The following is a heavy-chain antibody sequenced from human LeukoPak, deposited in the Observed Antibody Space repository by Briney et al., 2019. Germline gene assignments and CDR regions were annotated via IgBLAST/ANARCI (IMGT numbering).Heavy chain of an antibody. CDR1: GFSFSYYW. D-gene: IGHD5-24*01. V-gene: IGHV3-21*01. CDR2: ISSSTSYI. CDR3: ARDVEMATKDAFDI. Sequence: PGGSLRLSCVASGFSFSYYWMSWVRQAPGKGLEWVSSISSSTSYIYYADSVKGRFTISRDNAKNSLYLQMNSLRAEDTAVYYCARDVEMATKDAFDIWGQGTMVTVSS. J-gene: IGHJ3*02.